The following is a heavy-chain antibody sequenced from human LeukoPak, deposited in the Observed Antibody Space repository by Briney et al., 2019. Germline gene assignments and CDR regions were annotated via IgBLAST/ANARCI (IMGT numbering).Heavy chain of an antibody. J-gene: IGHJ4*02. Sequence: GGALSLSCAAYGCNFSGYYWTWIRQPPGKGLEGVGHIYGAGAAYYAPSLRGRFMISRDKLKNTLFLQMNSLSVEDTAVYYCGASMWQQFIPYDYLVRGTHVTVSS. CDR2: IYGAGAA. CDR1: GCNFSGYY. D-gene: IGHD2/OR15-2a*01. CDR3: GASMWQQFIPYDY. V-gene: IGHV3-53*01.